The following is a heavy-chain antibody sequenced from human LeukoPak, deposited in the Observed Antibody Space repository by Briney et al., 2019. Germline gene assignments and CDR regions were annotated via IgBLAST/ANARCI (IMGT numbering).Heavy chain of an antibody. J-gene: IGHJ6*02. V-gene: IGHV3-30*02. CDR2: IRYDGSNK. D-gene: IGHD3-10*01. CDR3: AKIRFGEYYYHYGMDV. Sequence: PGGSLRLSCAASGFTFSSYGMHWVRQAPGKGLEWVAFIRYDGSNKYYADSVKGRFTISRDNSKNTLYLQMNSLRAEDTAVYYCAKIRFGEYYYHYGMDVWGQGTTVTVSS. CDR1: GFTFSSYG.